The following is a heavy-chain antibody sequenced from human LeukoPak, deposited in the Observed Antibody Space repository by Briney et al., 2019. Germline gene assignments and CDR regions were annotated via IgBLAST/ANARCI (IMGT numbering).Heavy chain of an antibody. J-gene: IGHJ4*02. CDR3: ARGRLTTVTHGSRGWLPPRAY. Sequence: PSETLSLTCVVYGGSFSCYYWSWIRQPPGKGLEWIGEINHSGSTNYNPSLKSRVPISVDTSKNQFSLKLSSVNAANTAVYYWARGRLTTVTHGSRGWLPPRAYWGQGTLVTVSS. CDR1: GGSFSCYY. D-gene: IGHD4-11*01. CDR2: INHSGST. V-gene: IGHV4-34*01.